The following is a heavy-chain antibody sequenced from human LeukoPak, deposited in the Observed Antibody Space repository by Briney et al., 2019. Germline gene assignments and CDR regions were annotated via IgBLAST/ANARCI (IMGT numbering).Heavy chain of an antibody. CDR3: ASEYYYDSSGYSRHAFDI. CDR2: INHSGST. D-gene: IGHD3-22*01. CDR1: GGSFSGYY. Sequence: SETLSLTCAVYGGSFSGYYWSLIRQPPGKGLEWIGEINHSGSTNYNPSLKSRVTISVDTSKNQFSLKLSSVTAADTAMYYCASEYYYDSSGYSRHAFDIWGQGTMVTVSS. J-gene: IGHJ3*02. V-gene: IGHV4-34*01.